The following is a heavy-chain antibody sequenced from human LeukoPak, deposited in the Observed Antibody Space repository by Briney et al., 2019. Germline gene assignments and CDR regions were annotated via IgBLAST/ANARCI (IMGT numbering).Heavy chain of an antibody. CDR2: ISSSSSTI. V-gene: IGHV3-48*01. D-gene: IGHD4-17*01. Sequence: PGGSLRLSCAASGFTFSSYSMNWVRQAPGKGLEWVSYISSSSSTIYYADSVKGRFTISRDNAKNSLYLQMNSLRAEDTAVYYCARVRVYGDYYYYYYMDVWGKGTTVTVSS. J-gene: IGHJ6*03. CDR3: ARVRVYGDYYYYYYMDV. CDR1: GFTFSSYS.